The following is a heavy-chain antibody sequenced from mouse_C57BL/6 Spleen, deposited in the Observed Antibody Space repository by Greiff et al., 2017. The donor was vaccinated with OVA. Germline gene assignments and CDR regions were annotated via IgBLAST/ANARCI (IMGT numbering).Heavy chain of an antibody. Sequence: QVQLQQPGAELVKPGASVKLSCKASGYTFTSYWMHWVKQRPGQGLEWIGMIHPNSGSTNYNEKFKSKATLTVDKSSSTAYMQLSSLTSEDSAVDYCARGVSAYSNIIFYWGQGTTLTVSS. CDR2: IHPNSGST. J-gene: IGHJ2*01. D-gene: IGHD3-1*01. V-gene: IGHV1-64*01. CDR3: ARGVSAYSNIIFY. CDR1: GYTFTSYW.